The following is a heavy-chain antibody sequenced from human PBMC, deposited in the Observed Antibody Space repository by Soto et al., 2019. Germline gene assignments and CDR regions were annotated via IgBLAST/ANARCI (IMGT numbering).Heavy chain of an antibody. CDR2: IYYSGST. V-gene: IGHV4-59*01. CDR1: GGSISSYY. Sequence: PSETLSLTCTVSGGSISSYYWSWIRQPPGKGLEWIGYIYYSGSTNYNPSLKSRVTISVDTSKNQFSLKLSSVTAADTAVYYCARVSEQLWFPNFDYWGQGTLVTVSS. J-gene: IGHJ4*02. CDR3: ARVSEQLWFPNFDY. D-gene: IGHD5-18*01.